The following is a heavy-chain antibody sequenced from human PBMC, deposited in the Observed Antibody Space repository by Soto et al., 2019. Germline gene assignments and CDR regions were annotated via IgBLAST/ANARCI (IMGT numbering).Heavy chain of an antibody. CDR1: GFTFSSCA. V-gene: IGHV3-23*01. CDR2: IGGSGDDT. J-gene: IGHJ5*02. D-gene: IGHD6-13*01. Sequence: PGGSLRLSCAASGFTFSSCAMSWVRQAPGKGLEWVSGIGGSGDDTEYTDSVKGRFTISRDNSKNTLYLQMNSLRAEDTAVYYCAKGSWLDESWGQGALVTVSS. CDR3: AKGSWLDES.